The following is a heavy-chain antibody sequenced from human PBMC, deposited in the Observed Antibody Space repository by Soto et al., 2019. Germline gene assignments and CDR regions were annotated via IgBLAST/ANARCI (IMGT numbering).Heavy chain of an antibody. CDR1: GYTFTSHA. CDR2: INVGNGTT. V-gene: IGHV1-3*01. D-gene: IGHD1-1*01. J-gene: IGHJ4*02. Sequence: QVQLVQSGTEVKKSGASMKISCKASGYTFTSHAVHSVRQAPGQSLEWIGWINVGNGTTKYSQTFEGRVTITRDTSANTAYMELSSLGSEDTAVYYCAKRTGRYFDYWGQGTLVTVSS. CDR3: AKRTGRYFDY.